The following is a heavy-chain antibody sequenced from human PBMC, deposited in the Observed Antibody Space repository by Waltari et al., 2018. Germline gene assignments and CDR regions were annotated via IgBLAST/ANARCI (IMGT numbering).Heavy chain of an antibody. CDR1: GYTFTGYY. Sequence: QVKLVQSGAEVKKPGASVQVSCKASGYTFTGYYMHSVLQAPGQVIEWMGWINPNSGGTNYAQKFQGWVTMTRDTSISTAYMELSRLRSDDTAVYYCARGSTSGWYAFDYWGQGTLVTVSS. V-gene: IGHV1-2*04. CDR2: INPNSGGT. CDR3: ARGSTSGWYAFDY. D-gene: IGHD6-19*01. J-gene: IGHJ4*02.